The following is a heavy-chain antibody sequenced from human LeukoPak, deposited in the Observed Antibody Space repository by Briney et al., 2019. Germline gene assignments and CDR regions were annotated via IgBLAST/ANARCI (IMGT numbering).Heavy chain of an antibody. J-gene: IGHJ4*02. CDR1: GVTFSSYA. CDR3: AKGTGYYGSGSFDY. D-gene: IGHD3-10*01. CDR2: ISGRGGST. V-gene: IGHV3-23*01. Sequence: GGSLRLPCAASGVTFSSYAMTWVRQAPGKGLEWVSGISGRGGSTYYADSVKGRFTISRDNSKNTLYLQMNSLRAEDTAVYYCAKGTGYYGSGSFDYWGQGTLVTVSS.